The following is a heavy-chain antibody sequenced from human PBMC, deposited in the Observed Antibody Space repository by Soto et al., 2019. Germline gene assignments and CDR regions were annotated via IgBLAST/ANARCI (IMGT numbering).Heavy chain of an antibody. Sequence: QVQLVQSGAEVKKPGSSVKVSCKASGGTFSSYAISWVRQAPGQGLEWMGGIIPIFGTANYAQKFQGRVTITADESTSSAYMELSSLRSEDTAVYYCARGITMVRGNPGGFDPWGQGTLVTVSS. J-gene: IGHJ5*02. CDR2: IIPIFGTA. CDR1: GGTFSSYA. D-gene: IGHD3-10*01. CDR3: ARGITMVRGNPGGFDP. V-gene: IGHV1-69*01.